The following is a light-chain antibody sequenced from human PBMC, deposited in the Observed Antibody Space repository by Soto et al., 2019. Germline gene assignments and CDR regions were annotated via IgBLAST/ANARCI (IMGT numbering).Light chain of an antibody. V-gene: IGKV1-5*01. CDR2: GAS. CDR1: QSIRYY. Sequence: DIQLTQSPPTLYASVGDRVTITGRARQSIRYYLAWYQQMPGKAPKLLIYGASSLQSGVPSRLSGSGSGTEFTPTISSLQPDDFATYFCQPHNSHSQTFGQGTKVEIK. J-gene: IGKJ1*01. CDR3: QPHNSHSQT.